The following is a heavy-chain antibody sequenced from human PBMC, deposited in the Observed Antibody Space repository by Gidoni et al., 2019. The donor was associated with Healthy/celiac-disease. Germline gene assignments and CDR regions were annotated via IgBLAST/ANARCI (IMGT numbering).Heavy chain of an antibody. CDR1: GFTFSSYA. CDR2: ISGSGGST. J-gene: IGHJ4*02. D-gene: IGHD3-3*01. CDR3: AKATYYDFWSAPTPIDY. Sequence: EVQLLESGGGLVQPGGSLRLSCAASGFTFSSYAMSWVRQAPGKGLEWVSAISGSGGSTYYADSVKGRFTISRDNSKNTLYLQMNSLRAEDTAVYYCAKATYYDFWSAPTPIDYWGQGTLVTVSS. V-gene: IGHV3-23*01.